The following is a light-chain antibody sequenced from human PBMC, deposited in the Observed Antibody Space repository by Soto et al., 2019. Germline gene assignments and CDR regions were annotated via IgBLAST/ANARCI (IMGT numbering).Light chain of an antibody. CDR1: SSDIGGYNY. J-gene: IGLJ2*01. CDR2: QVS. V-gene: IGLV2-8*01. CDR3: SSYVGSKV. Sequence: SSLTQPPSASGSPGQSVTISCTGSSSDIGGYNYVSWYQQHPGKAPKLIIYQVSKRPSGVPDRFSGSKSGNTASLTVSGLQAEDEADYYCSSYVGSKVFGGGTKVTVL.